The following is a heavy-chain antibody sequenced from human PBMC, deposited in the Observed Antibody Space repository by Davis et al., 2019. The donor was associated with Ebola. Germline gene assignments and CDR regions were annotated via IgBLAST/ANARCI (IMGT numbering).Heavy chain of an antibody. CDR1: GFTFSSYW. D-gene: IGHD2-2*02. V-gene: IGHV3-7*03. CDR3: AKGLRGEFCSSTSCYMYYYYYGMDV. J-gene: IGHJ6*02. CDR2: IKQDGSEK. Sequence: GESLKISCAASGFTFSSYWMHWVRQAPGKGLEWVANIKQDGSEKYYADSVKGRFTISRDNSKNTLYLQMNSLRAEDTAVYYCAKGLRGEFCSSTSCYMYYYYYGMDVWGQGTTVTVSS.